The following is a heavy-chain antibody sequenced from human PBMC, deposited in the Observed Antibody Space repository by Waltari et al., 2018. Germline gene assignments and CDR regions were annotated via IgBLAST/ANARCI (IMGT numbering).Heavy chain of an antibody. J-gene: IGHJ4*02. CDR3: ARDAAGTRVDY. V-gene: IGHV1-69*04. CDR1: GGTFSSYA. Sequence: QFQLVQSGAEVTKPGSSVKVSCKASGGTFSSYAISWVRQAPRQGLEWMGRTFPMLGLTNYAQKFRGVGTRAACIAGSRAGRQRRRLTGWDTSIGECARDAAGTRVDYWGQGTLVTVSS. D-gene: IGHD1-7*01. CDR2: TFPMLGLT.